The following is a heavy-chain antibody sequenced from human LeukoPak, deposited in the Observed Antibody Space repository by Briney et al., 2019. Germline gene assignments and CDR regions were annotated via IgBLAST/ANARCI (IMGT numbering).Heavy chain of an antibody. CDR1: GGSISSGGYY. V-gene: IGHV4-31*03. CDR3: ARVNSVAGLH. J-gene: IGHJ4*02. D-gene: IGHD6-19*01. CDR2: IYYSGST. Sequence: SETLSLTCTVSGGSISSGGYYWSWIRQHPGKGLEWIGYIYYSGSTYYNPSLKSRVTISVDTSKNQFSLKLSSVTAADTAVYYCARVNSVAGLHWGQGTLVTVSS.